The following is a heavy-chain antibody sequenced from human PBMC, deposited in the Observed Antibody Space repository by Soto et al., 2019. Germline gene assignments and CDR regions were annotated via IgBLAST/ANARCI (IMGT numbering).Heavy chain of an antibody. CDR3: ARPIGSDWFDP. V-gene: IGHV3-30-3*01. Sequence: GGSLRLSCAASGFTFSSYAMHWVRQAPGKGLEWVAVISYDGSNKYYADSVKGRFTIPRDNSKNTLYLQMNSLRAEDTAVYYCARPIGSDWFDPWGQGTLVTVSS. D-gene: IGHD3-10*01. CDR1: GFTFSSYA. CDR2: ISYDGSNK. J-gene: IGHJ5*02.